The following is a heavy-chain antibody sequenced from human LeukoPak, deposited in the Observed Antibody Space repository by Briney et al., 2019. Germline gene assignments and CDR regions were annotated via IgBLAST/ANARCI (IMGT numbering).Heavy chain of an antibody. CDR3: GRVTSYAFDI. CDR2: INPSGGST. V-gene: IGHV1-46*01. J-gene: IGHJ3*02. CDR1: GNTFSSYF. Sequence: ASVKVSCKAAGNTFSSYFINWVRQAPGHGVEWMGIINPSGGSTIYAQKLQGRVTRTRDTSTITVYMELSSLRSEDTAVYYCGRVTSYAFDIWGQGTMVTVSS. D-gene: IGHD4-23*01.